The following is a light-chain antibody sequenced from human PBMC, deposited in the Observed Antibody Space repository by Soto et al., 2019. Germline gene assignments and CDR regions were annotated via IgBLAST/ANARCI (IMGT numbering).Light chain of an antibody. V-gene: IGKV4-1*01. CDR3: QQYYSTPWT. CDR1: QSVLYSSNNKNY. Sequence: IVMTQSPADLAVSLDERSTINCNSSQSVLYSSNNKNYLAWYQQKPGQPPKLLIYWASTRESGVPDRFSGSGSGTDFTLTISSLQAEDVAVYYCQQYYSTPWTFGQGTKVDIK. CDR2: WAS. J-gene: IGKJ1*01.